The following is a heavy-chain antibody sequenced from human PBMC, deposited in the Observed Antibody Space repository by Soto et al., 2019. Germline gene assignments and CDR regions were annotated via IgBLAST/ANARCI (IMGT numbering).Heavy chain of an antibody. CDR3: AKDILAFDI. J-gene: IGHJ3*02. Sequence: GSLRLSCAASGFSFNNAWMNWVRQAPGKGLEWVGRISGSGGSTYYADSVKGRFTISRDNSKNTLYLQMNSLRAEDTAVYYCAKDILAFDIWGQGTMVTVS. D-gene: IGHD3-9*01. V-gene: IGHV3-23*01. CDR1: GFSFNNAW. CDR2: ISGSGGST.